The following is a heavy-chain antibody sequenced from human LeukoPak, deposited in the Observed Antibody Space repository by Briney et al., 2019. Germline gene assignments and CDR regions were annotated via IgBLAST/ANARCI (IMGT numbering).Heavy chain of an antibody. CDR1: GFTFSSYW. D-gene: IGHD2-15*01. CDR3: ARGRPTGASRVFVVQ. CDR2: IDSDGSST. J-gene: IGHJ4*02. Sequence: GGSLRLSCAASGFTFSSYWMDWVRQAPGKGLVWVSRIDSDGSSTSYADSVKGRFTISRDNAKSTLYLQMNSLRAEDTAVYYCARGRPTGASRVFVVQWGQGTLVTVSS. V-gene: IGHV3-74*01.